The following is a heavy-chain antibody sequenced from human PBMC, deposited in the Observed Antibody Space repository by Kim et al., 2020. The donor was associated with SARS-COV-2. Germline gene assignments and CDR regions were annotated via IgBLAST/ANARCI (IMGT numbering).Heavy chain of an antibody. V-gene: IGHV1-69*13. J-gene: IGHJ4*02. CDR2: IIPVLHAP. D-gene: IGHD3-22*01. Sequence: SVKVSCKASGGTFNNYAITWVRQAPGQGLEWMGGIIPVLHAPMYAQKFQGRVTITADDSKTTGYMELSSLTSDDTAVYYCARAPPYYSDNSGYYSLNYWGQGTLVTVSS. CDR1: GGTFNNYA. CDR3: ARAPPYYSDNSGYYSLNY.